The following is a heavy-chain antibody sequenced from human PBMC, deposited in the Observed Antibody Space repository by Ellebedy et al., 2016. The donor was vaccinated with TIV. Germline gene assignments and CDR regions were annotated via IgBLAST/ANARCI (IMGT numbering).Heavy chain of an antibody. V-gene: IGHV1-69*06. CDR1: RGTFSSYA. CDR2: IIPIFGTA. Sequence: SVKVSXXASRGTFSSYAISWVRQAPGQGLEWMGGIIPIFGTANYAQKFQGRVTITADKSTSTAYMELSSLRSEDTAVYYCARAIRFLEWLSVTWFDPWGQGTLVTVSS. D-gene: IGHD3-3*01. J-gene: IGHJ5*02. CDR3: ARAIRFLEWLSVTWFDP.